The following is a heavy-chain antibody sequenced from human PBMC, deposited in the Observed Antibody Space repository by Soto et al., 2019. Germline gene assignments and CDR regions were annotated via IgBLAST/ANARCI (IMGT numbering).Heavy chain of an antibody. CDR3: ARGNGNFYGTRDY. CDR2: IWYDGSNE. CDR1: GFTFSSYG. D-gene: IGHD1-1*01. V-gene: IGHV3-33*01. J-gene: IGHJ4*02. Sequence: QVQLVESGGGVVQPGRSLRLSCAASGFTFSSYGMHWVRQAPGKGLEWVAVIWYDGSNEYYADSVKGRFTISRDNSNNMVYLQMNSLRVEVTAVYYCARGNGNFYGTRDYWGQGTLVTVSS.